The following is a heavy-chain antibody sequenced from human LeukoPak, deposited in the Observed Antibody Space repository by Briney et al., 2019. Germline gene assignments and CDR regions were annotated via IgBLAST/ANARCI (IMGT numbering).Heavy chain of an antibody. CDR3: ARVVVVNIRVYAFDI. D-gene: IGHD2-15*01. V-gene: IGHV6-1*01. CDR1: GDIVSSNSAA. Sequence: SQTLSLTCAISGDIVSSNSAAWHWIRQSPSRGLEWLGRTYYRSKWYNDYAVSVKSRITIDPDTSKNQFSLQLNSVTPEDTAVYYCARVVVVNIRVYAFDIWGQGTMVTVSS. CDR2: TYYRSKWYN. J-gene: IGHJ3*02.